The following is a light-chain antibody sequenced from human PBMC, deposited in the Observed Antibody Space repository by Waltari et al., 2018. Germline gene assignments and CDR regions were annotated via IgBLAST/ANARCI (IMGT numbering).Light chain of an antibody. CDR3: QQYNNWRLT. CDR2: GAS. J-gene: IGKJ4*01. V-gene: IGKV3-15*01. Sequence: EIVMTQSPATLSVSPGERATLSCRASQSVSSNLTWYQQKPGQAPRLLIYGASTRATGIPARVSGSGSGTEFTLTISSLQSEDFAVYYCQQYNNWRLTFGGGTKVEIK. CDR1: QSVSSN.